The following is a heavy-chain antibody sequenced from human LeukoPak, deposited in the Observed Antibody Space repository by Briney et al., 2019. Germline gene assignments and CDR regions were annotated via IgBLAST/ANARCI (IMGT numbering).Heavy chain of an antibody. J-gene: IGHJ4*02. V-gene: IGHV3-33*08. Sequence: GGSPRLSCAASGFTFSSYGMHWVRQAPGKGLEWVAVIWYDGSNKYYADSVKGRFTISRDNSKNTLYLQMNSLRAEDTAVYYCATSSIAAPYWGQGTMVTVSS. CDR1: GFTFSSYG. CDR2: IWYDGSNK. D-gene: IGHD6-6*01. CDR3: ATSSIAAPY.